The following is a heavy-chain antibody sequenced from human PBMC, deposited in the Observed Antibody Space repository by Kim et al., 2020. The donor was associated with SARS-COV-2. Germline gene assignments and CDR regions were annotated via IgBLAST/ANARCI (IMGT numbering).Heavy chain of an antibody. Sequence: PSLKSRVTISVDTSKNQFSLKLSSVTAADTAVHYCARAGTMVRGVITNDYWGQGTLVTVSS. CDR3: ARAGTMVRGVITNDY. V-gene: IGHV4-34*01. J-gene: IGHJ4*02. D-gene: IGHD3-10*01.